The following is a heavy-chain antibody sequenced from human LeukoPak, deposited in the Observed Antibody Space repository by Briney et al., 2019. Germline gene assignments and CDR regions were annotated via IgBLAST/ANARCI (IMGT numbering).Heavy chain of an antibody. Sequence: GESLKISCKGSGYSFTSYWIGWVRQMPGKGLEWMVIIYPGDSDTRYSPSFQGQVTVSADKSISTAYLQWSSLKASDTAMYSCARVNGWYYFDYWGQGTLVTVSS. CDR2: IYPGDSDT. D-gene: IGHD6-19*01. CDR3: ARVNGWYYFDY. J-gene: IGHJ4*02. CDR1: GYSFTSYW. V-gene: IGHV5-51*01.